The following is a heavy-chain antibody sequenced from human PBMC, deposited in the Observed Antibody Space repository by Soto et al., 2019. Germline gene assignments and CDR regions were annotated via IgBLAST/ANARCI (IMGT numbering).Heavy chain of an antibody. CDR2: IRGSGGTI. D-gene: IGHD2-8*01. J-gene: IGHJ4*02. Sequence: QVQLVESGGGLVKPGGSLRLSCAASGFTFSDDYMTWNRQAPGKGLEWVSYIRGSGGTIYYADSVKGRFTISRDNAKNSVYLRMNSLTPEDTAVYYCASANGKYAARRFHYWGQGTPVIVSS. CDR1: GFTFSDDY. V-gene: IGHV3-11*01. CDR3: ASANGKYAARRFHY.